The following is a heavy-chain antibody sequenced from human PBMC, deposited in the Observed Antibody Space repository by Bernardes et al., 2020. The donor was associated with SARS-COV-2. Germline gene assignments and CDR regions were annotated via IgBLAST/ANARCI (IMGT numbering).Heavy chain of an antibody. D-gene: IGHD3-10*01. CDR2: IRSKAYGGTT. CDR1: GFTFGDYA. Sequence: GGSLRLSCTASGFTFGDYAMSWVRQAPGKGLEWVGFIRSKAYGGTTEYAASVKGRFTISRDDSKSIAYLQMNSLKTEDTAVYYCCITMVQGVIILPSTYWGQGTLVTVSS. CDR3: CITMVQGVIILPSTY. J-gene: IGHJ4*02. V-gene: IGHV3-49*04.